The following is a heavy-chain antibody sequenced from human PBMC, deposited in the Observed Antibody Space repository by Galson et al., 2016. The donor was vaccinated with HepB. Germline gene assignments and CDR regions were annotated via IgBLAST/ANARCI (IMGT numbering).Heavy chain of an antibody. Sequence: SVKVSCKASGGTFSRYAISWVRQAPGQGLEWMGGIIPAFSTANYAQKFQGRVTITADESMRTAYMELTSLTSEDTAVYYCARGEGDLLTGYYSWLDPWGQGTLVTVSS. CDR2: IIPAFSTA. V-gene: IGHV1-69*13. D-gene: IGHD3-9*01. CDR3: ARGEGDLLTGYYSWLDP. CDR1: GGTFSRYA. J-gene: IGHJ5*02.